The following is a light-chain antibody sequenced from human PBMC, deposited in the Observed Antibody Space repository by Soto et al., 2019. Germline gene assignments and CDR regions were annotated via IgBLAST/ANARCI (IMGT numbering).Light chain of an antibody. J-gene: IGLJ1*01. CDR3: QSYDSSLSGYYV. CDR1: SSNIGAGYD. Sequence: QAVVTQPPSVSGAPGQRVTISCTGSSSNIGAGYDVHWYQQLPGTAPKLLIYGNSNRPSGVPDRFSGSKSGTSASLAITGLQAEDEADYYCQSYDSSLSGYYVFGTWTKLTVL. CDR2: GNS. V-gene: IGLV1-40*01.